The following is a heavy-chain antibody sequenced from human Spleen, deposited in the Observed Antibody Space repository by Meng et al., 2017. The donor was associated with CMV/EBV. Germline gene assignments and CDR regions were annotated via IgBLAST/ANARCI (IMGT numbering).Heavy chain of an antibody. CDR1: GFTFDDYT. J-gene: IGHJ4*02. CDR3: ARGTTRIDY. D-gene: IGHD2-2*01. V-gene: IGHV3-43*01. CDR2: ISWDGLTT. Sequence: GGSLRLSCSASGFTFDDYTMHWVRQSPGKGLEWVSLISWDGLTTYYVDSVKGRFTIPRDNSKNTLYLQMNSLRAEDTAVYYCARGTTRIDYWGQGTLVTVSS.